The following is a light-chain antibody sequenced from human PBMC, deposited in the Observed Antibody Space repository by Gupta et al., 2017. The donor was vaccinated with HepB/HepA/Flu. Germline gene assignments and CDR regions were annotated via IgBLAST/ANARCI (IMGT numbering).Light chain of an antibody. CDR1: QSVSSSS. V-gene: IGKV3-20*01. CDR2: GAS. Sequence: EIVLTQSPGTLSLSPGERAIFSCWASQSVSSSSLAWYQQRPGQAPRLLIYGASSRATGIPDRFSGSGSGTEFTLTITRLEPEDFAVYYCQQEGSSLRTFGGGTKVEIK. CDR3: QQEGSSLRT. J-gene: IGKJ4*01.